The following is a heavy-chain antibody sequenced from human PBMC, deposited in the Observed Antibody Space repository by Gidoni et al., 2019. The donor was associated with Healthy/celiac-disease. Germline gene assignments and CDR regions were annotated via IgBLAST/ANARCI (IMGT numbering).Heavy chain of an antibody. Sequence: QVQLVQSGAEVKKPGAAVKVSCKASGYTFTSYGLSWVLQAPGQGLEWMGWISAYNGNKNYAQKLQGRVTMTTDTSTSTAYMELRSLRSDDTAVYYCARDRYHGTKKKWDNWNYLPVSECWFDPWGQGTLVTVSS. CDR2: ISAYNGNK. CDR1: GYTFTSYG. CDR3: ARDRYHGTKKKWDNWNYLPVSECWFDP. V-gene: IGHV1-18*01. J-gene: IGHJ5*02. D-gene: IGHD1-7*01.